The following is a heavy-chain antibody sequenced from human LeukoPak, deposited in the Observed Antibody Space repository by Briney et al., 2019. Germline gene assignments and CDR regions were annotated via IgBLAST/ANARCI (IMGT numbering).Heavy chain of an antibody. Sequence: SETLSLTCAVSGGSVSNNNYYWGWIRQPPGKGLEWIGSGFYSGDTYYSPSLESRVTISVDTSKNQFSLKLRSVTAADTAMYYCVRHNFRIGLYYFDYWGQGTQVTVSS. D-gene: IGHD3-3*01. V-gene: IGHV4-39*01. CDR2: GFYSGDT. CDR3: VRHNFRIGLYYFDY. CDR1: GGSVSNNNYY. J-gene: IGHJ4*02.